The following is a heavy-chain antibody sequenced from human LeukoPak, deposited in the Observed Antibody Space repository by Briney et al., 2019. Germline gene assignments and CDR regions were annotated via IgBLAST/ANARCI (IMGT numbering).Heavy chain of an antibody. D-gene: IGHD3-3*01. V-gene: IGHV3-7*01. CDR2: IKQDGSEK. Sequence: GGSLRLSCAASGFTFSSCWMSWVRQAPGKTLEWLANIKQDGSEKYYVDSVKGRFTISRDNAKNSSYLQMTSLRADDTAVYYCARDHEDITIFGVVTRGAFDIWGQGTMVTVSS. J-gene: IGHJ3*02. CDR3: ARDHEDITIFGVVTRGAFDI. CDR1: GFTFSSCW.